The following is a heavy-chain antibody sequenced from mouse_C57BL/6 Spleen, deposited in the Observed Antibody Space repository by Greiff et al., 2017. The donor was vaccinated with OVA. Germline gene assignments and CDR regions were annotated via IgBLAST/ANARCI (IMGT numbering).Heavy chain of an antibody. V-gene: IGHV1-81*01. CDR1: GYTFTSYG. CDR2: IYPRSGNT. Sequence: VQLQQSGAELARPGASVKLSCKASGYTFTSYGISWVKQRTGQGLEWIGEIYPRSGNTYYNEKFKGKATLTADKSSSTAYMGLRSLTSEDSAVYFCAPITTVIATEDYFDYWGKGTTLTVSS. D-gene: IGHD1-1*01. J-gene: IGHJ2*01. CDR3: APITTVIATEDYFDY.